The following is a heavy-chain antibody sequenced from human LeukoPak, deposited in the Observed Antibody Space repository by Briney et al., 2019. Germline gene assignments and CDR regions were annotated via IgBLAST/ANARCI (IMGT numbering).Heavy chain of an antibody. CDR2: ISYDGSNK. CDR3: AKEGFDY. CDR1: GFTFSSYG. V-gene: IGHV3-30*18. Sequence: GGSLRLSCAASGFTFSSYGMHWVRQAPGKGLEWVAVISYDGSNKYYADSVKGRFTISRDNSKNTLYLQMNSLRAEDTAVYYCAKEGFDYWGQGTLVTVSS. J-gene: IGHJ4*02.